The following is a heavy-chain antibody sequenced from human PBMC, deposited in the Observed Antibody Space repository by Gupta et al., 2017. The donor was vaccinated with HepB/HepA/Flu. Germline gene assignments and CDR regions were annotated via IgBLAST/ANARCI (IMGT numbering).Heavy chain of an antibody. J-gene: IGHJ6*03. CDR3: ARWGPIYYYMDV. CDR2: ISGYNGKT. D-gene: IGHD3-16*01. Sequence: VQLVQSGAEVKKPGASVTVSCKASGYTFTNYGITGVRLAPGQGLEWMGWISGYNGKTDFAQKFQGRVTLTTDTSTSTAYMELRSLTSDDTAVYDCARWGPIYYYMDVWGKGTTVTVSS. V-gene: IGHV1-18*01. CDR1: GYTFTNYG.